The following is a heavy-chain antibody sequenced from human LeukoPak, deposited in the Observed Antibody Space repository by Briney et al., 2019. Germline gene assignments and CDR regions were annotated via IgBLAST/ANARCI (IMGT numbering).Heavy chain of an antibody. CDR3: ARVPHYYDSSGYYHYHFDY. CDR1: RGSFSSRPYY. V-gene: IGHV4-61*01. CDR2: IYYSGST. D-gene: IGHD3-22*01. Sequence: SETLSLTCTVSRGSFSSRPYYWSWIRQPPGKGLEWIGYIYYSGSTYYNPSLKSRVTISVDTSKNQFSLKLSSVTAADTAVYYCARVPHYYDSSGYYHYHFDYWGQGTLVTVSS. J-gene: IGHJ4*02.